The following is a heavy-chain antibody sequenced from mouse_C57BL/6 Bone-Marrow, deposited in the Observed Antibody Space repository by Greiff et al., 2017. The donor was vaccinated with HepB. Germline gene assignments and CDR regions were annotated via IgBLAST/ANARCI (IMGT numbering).Heavy chain of an antibody. CDR3: ASYGPHN. D-gene: IGHD1-1*01. Sequence: EVQVVESGGDLVKPGGSLKLSCAASGFTFSSYGMSWVRQTPDKRLEWVATISSGGSYTYYPDSVKGRFTISRDNAKNTLYLQMSSLKSEDTAMYYCASYGPHNWGQGTTLTVSS. CDR1: GFTFSSYG. J-gene: IGHJ2*01. CDR2: ISSGGSYT. V-gene: IGHV5-6*01.